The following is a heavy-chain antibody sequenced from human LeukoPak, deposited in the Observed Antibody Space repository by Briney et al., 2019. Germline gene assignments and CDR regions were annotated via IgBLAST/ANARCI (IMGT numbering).Heavy chain of an antibody. J-gene: IGHJ5*02. CDR1: GDSISNYY. Sequence: PSETLSLTCAVSGDSISNYYWSWIRQPPGKGLEWIGYIYYSGSTNYNPSLKSRVTISVDTSKNQFSLKLSSVTAADTAVYYCARLAVAGTGKWFDPWGQGTLVTVSS. D-gene: IGHD6-19*01. CDR2: IYYSGST. V-gene: IGHV4-59*01. CDR3: ARLAVAGTGKWFDP.